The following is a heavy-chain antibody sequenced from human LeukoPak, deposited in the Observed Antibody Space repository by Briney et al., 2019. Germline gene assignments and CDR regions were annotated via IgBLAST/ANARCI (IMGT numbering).Heavy chain of an antibody. J-gene: IGHJ4*02. V-gene: IGHV1-2*02. CDR3: ARVVPMVRGVIGPIPFDY. CDR2: INPNSGGT. Sequence: ASVKVSCKASGYTFTGYYIHWVRQAPGQGLEWMGWINPNSGGTNYAQNFQGRVTLTRVTSISTAYMEMSGLRSDDTAVYYCARVVPMVRGVIGPIPFDYWGQGTLVTVSS. CDR1: GYTFTGYY. D-gene: IGHD3-10*01.